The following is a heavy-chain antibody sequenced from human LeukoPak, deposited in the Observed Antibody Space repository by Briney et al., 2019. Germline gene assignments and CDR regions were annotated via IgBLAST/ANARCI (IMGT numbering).Heavy chain of an antibody. CDR1: GGSFSGYY. V-gene: IGHV4-34*01. Sequence: PSETLSLTCAVYGGSFSGYYWSWIRQPPGKGLEWIGEINHSGSTNYNPSLKSRVTISVDTSKNQFSLKLSSVTAADTAVYYCARRLVYSNYFYFDYWGQGTLVTVSS. D-gene: IGHD4-11*01. CDR2: INHSGST. J-gene: IGHJ4*02. CDR3: ARRLVYSNYFYFDY.